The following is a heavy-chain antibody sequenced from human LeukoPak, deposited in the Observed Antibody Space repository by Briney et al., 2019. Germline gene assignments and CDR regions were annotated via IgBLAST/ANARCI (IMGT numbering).Heavy chain of an antibody. V-gene: IGHV3-48*01. CDR1: GFTFSSYS. J-gene: IGHJ4*02. CDR2: ISSSSSTI. CDR3: ARVGDSSGYYLFDY. Sequence: GGSLRLSCAASGFTFSSYSMNWVRQAPGKGLEWVSYISSSSSTIYYADSVKGRFTISRDNAKNSLYLQMNSLRAEDTAVYYCARVGDSSGYYLFDYWGQGTLVTVSS. D-gene: IGHD3-22*01.